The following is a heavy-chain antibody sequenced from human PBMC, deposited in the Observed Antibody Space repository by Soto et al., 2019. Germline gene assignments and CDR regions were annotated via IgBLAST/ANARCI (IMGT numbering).Heavy chain of an antibody. CDR3: ARDLAAAWPFDY. J-gene: IGHJ4*02. CDR2: INPYNGNT. V-gene: IGHV1-18*01. Sequence: QVQLVQSGAEVKKPGASVKVSCKASGYTFTSYSISWVRQAPGQGLEWMGWINPYNGNTNYAQKLQGRVTMTTDTPTSTAYMELRSLRSDDTAVYSCARDLAAAWPFDYWGQGTLVTFSS. D-gene: IGHD6-13*01. CDR1: GYTFTSYS.